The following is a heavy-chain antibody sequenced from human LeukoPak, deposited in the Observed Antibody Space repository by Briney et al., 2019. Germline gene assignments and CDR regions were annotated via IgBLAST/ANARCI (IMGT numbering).Heavy chain of an antibody. CDR1: GFTVITNY. CDR2: IYSGGTI. V-gene: IGHV3-53*01. D-gene: IGHD6-19*01. CDR3: ATHPTSSVT. J-gene: IGHJ5*02. Sequence: PGGSLRLSCAASGFTVITNYMSWVRQAPGKGLEWVSVIYSGGTIYYADSVKGRFTISRDNSKTTLYLQMNSLRAEDTAVYYCATHPTSSVTWGQGILVTVSS.